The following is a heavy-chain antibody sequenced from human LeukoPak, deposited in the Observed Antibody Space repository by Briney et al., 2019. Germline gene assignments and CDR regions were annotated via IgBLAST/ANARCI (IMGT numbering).Heavy chain of an antibody. CDR1: GYSFTSYW. Sequence: GESLKISCKGSGYSFTSYWIGWVRQMPGKGLEWLGIIHPGASDTRYSPSFQGQVTISADKSISTANLQWSSLKASDTAMYYCARRIGSGWYDYWGKGTLVTVSS. D-gene: IGHD6-19*01. CDR3: ARRIGSGWYDY. V-gene: IGHV5-51*01. J-gene: IGHJ4*02. CDR2: IHPGASDT.